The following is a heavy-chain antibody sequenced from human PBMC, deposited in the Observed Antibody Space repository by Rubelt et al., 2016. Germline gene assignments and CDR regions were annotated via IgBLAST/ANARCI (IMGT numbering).Heavy chain of an antibody. CDR3: ARYDGVMGQNDP. V-gene: IGHV4-59*04. J-gene: IGHJ5*02. CDR1: GGSISSYY. Sequence: GPGLVKPSETLSLTCTVSGGSISSYYWSWIRQPPGKGLEWIGIISYSGSTYYSPSLKSRVTISVDTSKNQFSLRLSSVTAADAAVYYCARYDGVMGQNDPWGQGTLVTVSS. CDR2: ISYSGST. D-gene: IGHD2-8*01.